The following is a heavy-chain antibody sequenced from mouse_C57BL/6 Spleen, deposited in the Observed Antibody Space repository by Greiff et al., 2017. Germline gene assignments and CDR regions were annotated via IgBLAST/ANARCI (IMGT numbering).Heavy chain of an antibody. CDR3: ARWVDY. J-gene: IGHJ2*01. Sequence: QVQLQQSGPELVKPGASVKISCKASGYAFSSSWMNWVKPRPGKGLEWIGRIYPGDGDTNYNGKFKGKATLTADKSSSTAYMQLSSLTSEDSAVYFCARWVDYWGQGTTLTVSS. CDR1: GYAFSSSW. CDR2: IYPGDGDT. V-gene: IGHV1-82*01.